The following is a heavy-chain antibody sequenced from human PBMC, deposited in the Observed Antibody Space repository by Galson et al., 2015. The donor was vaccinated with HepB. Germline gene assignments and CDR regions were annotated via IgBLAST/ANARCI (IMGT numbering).Heavy chain of an antibody. D-gene: IGHD3-10*01. V-gene: IGHV1-18*01. CDR2: ISAYNGNT. CDR3: ARLASSITMVRGVLETYYYYGMDV. Sequence: SVKVSCKASGYTFTSYGISWVRQAPGQGLERMGWISAYNGNTNYAQKLQGRVTMTTDTSTSTAYMELRSLRSDDTAVYYCARLASSITMVRGVLETYYYYGMDVWGQGTTVTVSS. J-gene: IGHJ6*02. CDR1: GYTFTSYG.